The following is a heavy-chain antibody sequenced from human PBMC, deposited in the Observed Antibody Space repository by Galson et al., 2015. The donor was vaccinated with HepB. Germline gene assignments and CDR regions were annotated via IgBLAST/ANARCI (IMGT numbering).Heavy chain of an antibody. D-gene: IGHD3-10*01. CDR2: IYWDDDK. J-gene: IGHJ4*02. V-gene: IGHV2-5*02. Sequence: PALVKPTQTLTLTCTFSGFPLSTSGVGVGWIRQPPGKALEWLALIYWDDDKRYSPSLKSRLTITKDTSKSQVVLTMTNMDPVDTATYYCAHSYVSGSLYDYWGQGTLVTVSS. CDR1: GFPLSTSGVG. CDR3: AHSYVSGSLYDY.